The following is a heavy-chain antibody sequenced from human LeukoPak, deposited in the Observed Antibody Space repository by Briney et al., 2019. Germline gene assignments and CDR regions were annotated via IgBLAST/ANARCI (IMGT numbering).Heavy chain of an antibody. J-gene: IGHJ4*02. V-gene: IGHV4-34*01. CDR2: IDHSGST. CDR3: ARGHIASSNYYFFEY. D-gene: IGHD5-24*01. CDR1: GESFSGYY. Sequence: SETLSLTCAVYGESFSGYYWSWIRQSPGKGLEWIGEIDHSGSTKNPSLESRVTMTIDRIKNQFSLKLTSVTDADTAIYYCARGHIASSNYYFFEYWGQGTLVTVSS.